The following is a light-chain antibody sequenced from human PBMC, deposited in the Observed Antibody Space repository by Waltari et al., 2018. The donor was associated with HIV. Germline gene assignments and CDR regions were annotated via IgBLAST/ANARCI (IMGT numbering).Light chain of an antibody. CDR1: TSNIGSND. V-gene: IGLV1-47*01. CDR2: RNN. Sequence: VLTQPPSASGTPGQRVTLSCSGRTSNIGSNDVFCYQHRPGAAPQLLIQRNNQRPSGVPDRFSGSTSGTSSSLAISGLRSEDEADYYCVAWDDSLRGVLFGGGTKVAVL. CDR3: VAWDDSLRGVL. J-gene: IGLJ2*01.